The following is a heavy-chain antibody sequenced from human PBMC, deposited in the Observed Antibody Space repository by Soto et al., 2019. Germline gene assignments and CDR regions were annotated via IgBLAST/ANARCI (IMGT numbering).Heavy chain of an antibody. CDR3: ARDKDSSRYFDL. D-gene: IGHD3-22*01. Sequence: SETLSLTCTVSGGSISSGDYYWNWIRQPPGKGLEWIGYIFYSGSTYYNPSLKSRVTISVDTSKNQFSLNLSSVAAADTAVYYCARDKDSSRYFDLWGRGTLVTVSS. J-gene: IGHJ2*01. CDR2: IFYSGST. V-gene: IGHV4-30-4*01. CDR1: GGSISSGDYY.